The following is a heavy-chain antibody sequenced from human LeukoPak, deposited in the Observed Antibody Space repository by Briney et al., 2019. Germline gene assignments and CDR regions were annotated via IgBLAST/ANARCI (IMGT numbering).Heavy chain of an antibody. Sequence: GGSLRLSCAASGFTFSSYWMHWVRQAPGKGLEWVAVIWYDGSNKYYADSVKGRFTISRDISKNTLYLQMNSLRAEDTAVYYCARDLYSITLDYWGQGTLVTVSS. V-gene: IGHV3-33*08. J-gene: IGHJ4*02. CDR3: ARDLYSITLDY. D-gene: IGHD6-13*01. CDR2: IWYDGSNK. CDR1: GFTFSSYW.